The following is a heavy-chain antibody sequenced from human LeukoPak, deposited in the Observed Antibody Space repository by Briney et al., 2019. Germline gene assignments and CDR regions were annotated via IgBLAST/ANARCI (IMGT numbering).Heavy chain of an antibody. J-gene: IGHJ4*02. CDR1: GFTFSSYW. Sequence: GRSLRLSCAASGFTFSSYWMSWVRQAPGKGLEWVANIKQDGSEKYYVDSVKGRFTISRDNAKNSLYLQMNSLRAEDTAVYYCARDLAVAGTGCDYWGQGTLVTVSS. CDR2: IKQDGSEK. D-gene: IGHD6-19*01. V-gene: IGHV3-7*01. CDR3: ARDLAVAGTGCDY.